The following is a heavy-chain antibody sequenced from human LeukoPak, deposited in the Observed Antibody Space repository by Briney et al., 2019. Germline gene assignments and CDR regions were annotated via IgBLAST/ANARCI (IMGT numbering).Heavy chain of an antibody. D-gene: IGHD6-19*01. CDR2: ISYDGSNK. CDR3: ARYGGSGWSAFDY. V-gene: IGHV3-30-3*01. Sequence: PGGSLRLSCTASGFTFGDYPMSWVRQAPGKGLEWVAVISYDGSNKYYADSVKGRFTISRDNSKNTLYLQMNSLRAEDTAVYYCARYGGSGWSAFDYWGQGTLVTVSS. J-gene: IGHJ4*02. CDR1: GFTFGDYP.